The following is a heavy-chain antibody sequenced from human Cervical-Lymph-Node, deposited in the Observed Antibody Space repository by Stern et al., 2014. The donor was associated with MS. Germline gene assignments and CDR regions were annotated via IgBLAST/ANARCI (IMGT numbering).Heavy chain of an antibody. J-gene: IGHJ4*02. D-gene: IGHD5-24*01. Sequence: QVQLQESGPGLVKPSETLYLTCNVSGGSMPDYYWSWIRLPPGKGLEWIGYVYHTGSTSYNPSLKSRVTISIDTSKSQFSLKVNSVTAADTAVYYCARGGRMASMFYWGQGTLVTVSS. CDR1: GGSMPDYY. V-gene: IGHV4-59*01. CDR2: VYHTGST. CDR3: ARGGRMASMFY.